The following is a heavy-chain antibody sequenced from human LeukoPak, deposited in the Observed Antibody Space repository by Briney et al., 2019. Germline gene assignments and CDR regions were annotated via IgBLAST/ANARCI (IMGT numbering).Heavy chain of an antibody. Sequence: SETLSLTCTVSGGSFSGYYWSWIRQPPENGLEWIVYIDTSGNTNFNPSLKSRVTISMDTSKNQFSLKLSSVTAGDTAVYYCARSGSFDLWGRGTLVTVSS. J-gene: IGHJ2*01. CDR1: GGSFSGYY. V-gene: IGHV4-4*09. CDR3: ARSGSFDL. CDR2: IDTSGNT.